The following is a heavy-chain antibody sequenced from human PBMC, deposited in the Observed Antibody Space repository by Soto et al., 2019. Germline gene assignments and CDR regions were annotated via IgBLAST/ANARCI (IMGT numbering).Heavy chain of an antibody. V-gene: IGHV4-61*08. CDR2: IYYSGST. D-gene: IGHD3-10*01. J-gene: IGHJ6*02. Sequence: SETLSLTCTVSGGSISSGGYYWSWIRQHPGKGLEWIGYIYYSGSTNYNPSLKSRVTISVDTSKNQFSLKLSSVTAADTAVYYCARAWFGESPYCMDVWGQGTTVTVSS. CDR1: GGSISSGGYY. CDR3: ARAWFGESPYCMDV.